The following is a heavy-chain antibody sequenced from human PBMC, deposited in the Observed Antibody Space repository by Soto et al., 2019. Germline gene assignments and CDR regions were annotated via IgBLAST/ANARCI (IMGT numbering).Heavy chain of an antibody. D-gene: IGHD4-17*01. J-gene: IGHJ4*02. V-gene: IGHV3-23*01. CDR2: ISGSGGST. Sequence: EVQLLESGGGLVQPGGSLRLSCTASGFTFSSYGMSWVRQAPGKGLEWVSVISGSGGSTYYADSVKGRFTISRDNSKHTLYLQMNSLRAEDTAVYYCAKAFNDYGDCLFDYWGQGTLVTVSS. CDR3: AKAFNDYGDCLFDY. CDR1: GFTFSSYG.